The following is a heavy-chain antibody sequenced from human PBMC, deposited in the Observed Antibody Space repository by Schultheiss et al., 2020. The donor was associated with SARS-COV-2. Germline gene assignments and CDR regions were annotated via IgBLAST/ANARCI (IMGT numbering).Heavy chain of an antibody. CDR3: ARLRRDGYNFPDYFDY. J-gene: IGHJ4*02. Sequence: SETLSLTCTVSGDSMRSHYWSWVRQPPGKRLESIGYIYFTGSTNYNLSLRTRVTMSVDTSKNQFSLKLSSVTAADTAIYYCARLRRDGYNFPDYFDYWGQGTLVTVSS. V-gene: IGHV4-59*08. CDR2: IYFTGST. D-gene: IGHD5-24*01. CDR1: GDSMRSHY.